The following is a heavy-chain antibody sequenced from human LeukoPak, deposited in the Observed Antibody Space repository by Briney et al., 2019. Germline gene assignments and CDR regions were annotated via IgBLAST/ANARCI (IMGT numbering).Heavy chain of an antibody. J-gene: IGHJ6*03. CDR3: ARDYAAWYYYMDV. Sequence: GGSLRLSCAASGFTFSNYWMHWVRQAPGKGLVWVSRINSDGSSTSYADSVKGRFTISRDNAKNTLYLQMNSLRAEDTAVYYCARDYAAWYYYMDVWGKGTTVTVSS. CDR1: GFTFSNYW. V-gene: IGHV3-74*01. D-gene: IGHD6-25*01. CDR2: INSDGSST.